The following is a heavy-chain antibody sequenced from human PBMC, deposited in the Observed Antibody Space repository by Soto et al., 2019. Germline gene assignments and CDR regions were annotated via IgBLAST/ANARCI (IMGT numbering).Heavy chain of an antibody. CDR1: GDTINTYT. Sequence: QMQLVQSGAEVRRPGSSVKVSCKASGDTINTYTINWVRQAPGQGLEWLGGIIPVFDAVDHAQKFQGRLIITAEVSTNTVYIELSSLTSDDTAVYFCAKDETGDSYYFYYGLDVWGQGTTVTVSS. J-gene: IGHJ6*02. CDR2: IIPVFDAV. D-gene: IGHD7-27*01. CDR3: AKDETGDSYYFYYGLDV. V-gene: IGHV1-69*01.